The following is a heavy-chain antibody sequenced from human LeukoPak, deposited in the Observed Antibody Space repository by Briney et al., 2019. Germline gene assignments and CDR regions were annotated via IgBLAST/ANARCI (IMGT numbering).Heavy chain of an antibody. CDR3: ARDVYGSGLYYVDV. D-gene: IGHD3-10*01. V-gene: IGHV3-48*03. CDR2: ISSSGSTI. J-gene: IGHJ6*03. Sequence: GSLRLSCAASGFTFSSSEINWVRQAPGKGLEWVSYISSSGSTIYYADSVKGRFTISRDNAKNSLYLQMNSLRAEDTAVYYCARDVYGSGLYYVDVWGKGTTVTISS. CDR1: GFTFSSSE.